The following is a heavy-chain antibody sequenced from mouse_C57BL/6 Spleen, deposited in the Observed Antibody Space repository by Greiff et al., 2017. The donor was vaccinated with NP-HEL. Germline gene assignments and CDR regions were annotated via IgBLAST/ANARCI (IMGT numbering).Heavy chain of an antibody. Sequence: EVQLVESGGGLVKPGGSLKLSCAASGFTFSDYGMHWVRQAPEKGLEWVAYISSGSSTIYYVDTVKGRFTISRDNAKNTLFLQMTSLRSEDTAMYYCARPGGSTFDYWGQGTTLTVSS. CDR3: ARPGGSTFDY. CDR2: ISSGSSTI. CDR1: GFTFSDYG. J-gene: IGHJ2*01. D-gene: IGHD1-1*01. V-gene: IGHV5-17*01.